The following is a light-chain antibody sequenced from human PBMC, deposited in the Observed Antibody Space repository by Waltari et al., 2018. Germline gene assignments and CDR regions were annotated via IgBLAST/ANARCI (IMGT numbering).Light chain of an antibody. Sequence: DFVMTKSPDSLAVSLGEGATINCKSSQSVLYSSKNKNYLAWYQQKPGQPPKPLIYWASTRESGVPDRFSGSGSGTDFTLTISSLQAEDVAVYYCQQSYSTPPTFGQGTKVEIK. CDR1: QSVLYSSKNKNY. CDR2: WAS. J-gene: IGKJ1*01. CDR3: QQSYSTPPT. V-gene: IGKV4-1*01.